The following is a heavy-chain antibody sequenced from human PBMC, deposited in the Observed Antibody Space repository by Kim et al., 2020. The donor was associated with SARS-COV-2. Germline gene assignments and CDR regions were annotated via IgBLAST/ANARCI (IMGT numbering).Heavy chain of an antibody. CDR3: VRGTSGWYFDS. D-gene: IGHD6-19*01. CDR1: GYIFTSYA. Sequence: ASVKVSCKASGYIFTSYAIHWVRQAPGQRLEWMGWINAGNGNTRYSQNFQGRVTITRDTSASIAYMELSSLRSEDTAVYYCVRGTSGWYFDSWGQGTLVT. CDR2: INAGNGNT. J-gene: IGHJ4*02. V-gene: IGHV1-3*01.